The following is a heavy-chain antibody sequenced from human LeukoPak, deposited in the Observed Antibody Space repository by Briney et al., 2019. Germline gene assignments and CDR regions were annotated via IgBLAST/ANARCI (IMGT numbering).Heavy chain of an antibody. J-gene: IGHJ3*02. Sequence: PSETLSLTCAVYGGSFSGYYWSWIRQPPGKGLEWIGEINHSGSTNYNPSLKSRVTISVDTSKNQFSLKLSSVTAADTAVYYCARRARYFDWLLIRGTILGAFDIWGQGTMVTVSS. V-gene: IGHV4-34*01. CDR2: INHSGST. D-gene: IGHD3-9*01. CDR3: ARRARYFDWLLIRGTILGAFDI. CDR1: GGSFSGYY.